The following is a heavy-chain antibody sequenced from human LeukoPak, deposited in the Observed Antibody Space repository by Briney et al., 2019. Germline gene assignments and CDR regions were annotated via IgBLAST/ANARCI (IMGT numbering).Heavy chain of an antibody. CDR3: ARHSLDGYHSPIDY. Sequence: TSETLSPTCTVSGGAISSSSYYWGWIRQPPGKGLEWIGSLYYSGSTYYNPSLKSRVTISVDTSKNQFSLKLSSVTAADTAVYYCARHSLDGYHSPIDYWGQGTLDTVSS. V-gene: IGHV4-39*01. D-gene: IGHD5-24*01. J-gene: IGHJ4*02. CDR1: GGAISSSSYY. CDR2: LYYSGST.